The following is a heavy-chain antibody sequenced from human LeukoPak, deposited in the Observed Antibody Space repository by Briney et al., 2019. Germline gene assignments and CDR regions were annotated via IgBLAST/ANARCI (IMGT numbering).Heavy chain of an antibody. J-gene: IGHJ4*02. CDR3: AKDRLSGWYFDF. Sequence: PGGSLRLSCAASGFTFSSYAMNWVRQAPGKGLEWVSAISGTGGSTYYADSVKGRFTISRDNSEDTLFLQTNSLRGDDTAVYYCAKDRLSGWYFDFWAREPWSPSPQ. CDR2: ISGTGGST. D-gene: IGHD6-19*01. V-gene: IGHV3-23*01. CDR1: GFTFSSYA.